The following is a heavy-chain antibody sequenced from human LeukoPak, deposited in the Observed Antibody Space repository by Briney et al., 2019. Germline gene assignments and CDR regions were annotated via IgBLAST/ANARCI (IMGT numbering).Heavy chain of an antibody. Sequence: GAPVKVSCKASGYTFTGQYIHWVRQAPGQGLEWMGWASPNGDGTNYAQKFQGRVTMTGDTSISTAYMELSRLRSDDTAVYYCARASRDCDSANCYSWVDYWGQGTLVTVSS. J-gene: IGHJ4*02. CDR1: GYTFTGQY. CDR2: ASPNGDGT. D-gene: IGHD2-2*01. V-gene: IGHV1-2*02. CDR3: ARASRDCDSANCYSWVDY.